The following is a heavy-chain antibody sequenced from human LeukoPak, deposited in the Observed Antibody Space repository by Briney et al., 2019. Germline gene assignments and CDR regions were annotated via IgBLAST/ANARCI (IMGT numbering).Heavy chain of an antibody. Sequence: GGSLRLSCAVSGFTISSNRMSWVRQAPGKGLEWVANIYQHGSEEHYVDSVKGRFTISRDNAKNSLYLQMDSLRAEDTAMYYCAREATFGYHYFDYWGQGTLVTVSS. D-gene: IGHD3-16*01. CDR1: GFTISSNR. CDR3: AREATFGYHYFDY. V-gene: IGHV3-7*01. CDR2: IYQHGSEE. J-gene: IGHJ4*02.